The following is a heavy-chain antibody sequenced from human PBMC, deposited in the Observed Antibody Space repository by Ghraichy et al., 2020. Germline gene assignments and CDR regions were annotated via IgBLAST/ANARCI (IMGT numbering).Heavy chain of an antibody. D-gene: IGHD1-26*01. CDR1: GENFKTYV. J-gene: IGHJ4*02. Sequence: SVKVSCKACGENFKTYVIGWVRLAPRQGLEWMGWIVPMFPKTKYAEKFQGRVTFTAVQSTTTVLMELSSLRYEDTAIYYCAKDLGSLGPNRRFYFDSWGQGTLVTVSS. CDR2: IVPMFPKT. CDR3: AKDLGSLGPNRRFYFDS. V-gene: IGHV1-69*13.